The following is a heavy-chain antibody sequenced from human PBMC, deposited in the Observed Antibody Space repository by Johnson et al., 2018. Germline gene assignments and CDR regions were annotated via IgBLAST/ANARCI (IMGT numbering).Heavy chain of an antibody. CDR1: GFTFSSYG. J-gene: IGHJ6*02. V-gene: IGHV3-30*03. CDR2: ISYDGSNK. D-gene: IGHD6-19*01. Sequence: QVQLVQSGGGLVQPGRSLRLSCAASGFTFSSYGMHWVRQAPGKGLEWVAVISYDGSNKYYADSVKGRFTISRDNSKNPLYLQMNSLRAEDTAVYYCARVKAVAGPYYYYYYGMDVWGQGTTVTVSS. CDR3: ARVKAVAGPYYYYYYGMDV.